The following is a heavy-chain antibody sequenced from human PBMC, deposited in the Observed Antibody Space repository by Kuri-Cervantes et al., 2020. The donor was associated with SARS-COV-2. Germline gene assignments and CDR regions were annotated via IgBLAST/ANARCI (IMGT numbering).Heavy chain of an antibody. CDR1: GFTFSGHW. CDR3: TRPHYDGFG. CDR2: INPDGSYT. V-gene: IGHV3-74*01. J-gene: IGHJ4*02. D-gene: IGHD3-22*01. Sequence: GGSLRLSCAASGFTFSGHWIHWVRQAPGKGLVWVSRINPDGSYTNNADSVKGRFTLSRDNAKNMLFLQMNSLRAEDTAVYYCTRPHYDGFGWGQGTLVTVSS.